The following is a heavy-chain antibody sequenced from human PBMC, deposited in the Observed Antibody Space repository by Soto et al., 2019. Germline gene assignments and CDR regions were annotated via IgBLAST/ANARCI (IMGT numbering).Heavy chain of an antibody. CDR2: IIPIFGTA. CDR1: GGTFSSYA. Sequence: SVKVSCKASGGTFSSYAISWVRQAPGQGLEWMGGIIPIFGTANYAQKFQGRVTITADESTSTAYMELSSLRSEDTAVYYCARDFTYDFWSGYYDWFDPWGQGTLVTVSS. D-gene: IGHD3-3*01. V-gene: IGHV1-69*13. CDR3: ARDFTYDFWSGYYDWFDP. J-gene: IGHJ5*02.